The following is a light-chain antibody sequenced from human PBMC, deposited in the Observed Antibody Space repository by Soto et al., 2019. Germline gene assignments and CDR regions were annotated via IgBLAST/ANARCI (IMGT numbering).Light chain of an antibody. CDR3: QSYDSRLSAYV. J-gene: IGLJ1*01. CDR1: NSNIGAGYD. CDR2: TNN. V-gene: IGLV1-40*01. Sequence: QSVRTRPTSVSGAPGQRVTISCTGSNSNIGAGYDVHWYLQLPGTAPKLLVYTNNNRPSGVPDRFSGSKSGTSASLAITGLQAEDEADYYCQSYDSRLSAYVFGTGTKVTVL.